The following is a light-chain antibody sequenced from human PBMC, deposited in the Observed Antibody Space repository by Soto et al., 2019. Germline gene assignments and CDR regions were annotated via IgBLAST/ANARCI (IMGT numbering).Light chain of an antibody. CDR1: SSNIGSNP. J-gene: IGLJ2*01. V-gene: IGLV1-44*01. Sequence: QSVLTQPPSASGTPGQRVTISCSGGSSNIGSNPVSWYQQLPGTAPKALIYFNYLRPSGVPDRFSGSKSGTSASLAISGLQSEDEADYYCATWDDSLNGLVFGGGTKVTVL. CDR3: ATWDDSLNGLV. CDR2: FNY.